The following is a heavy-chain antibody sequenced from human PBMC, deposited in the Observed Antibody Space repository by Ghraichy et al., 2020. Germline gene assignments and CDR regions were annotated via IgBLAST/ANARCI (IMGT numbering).Heavy chain of an antibody. CDR3: ARGDGWGSYTFDP. D-gene: IGHD3-10*01. V-gene: IGHV6-1*01. CDR1: GDSVSGDSVS. J-gene: IGHJ5*02. Sequence: SQTLSLTCAIYGDSVSGDSVSWNWIRQSPSRGLEWLGRTFYRSKWYNDYAAFVKSRITINPDTSRNQFSLQLNSMTPEDTAVYYCARGDGWGSYTFDPWGQGTPVTVSS. CDR2: TFYRSKWYN.